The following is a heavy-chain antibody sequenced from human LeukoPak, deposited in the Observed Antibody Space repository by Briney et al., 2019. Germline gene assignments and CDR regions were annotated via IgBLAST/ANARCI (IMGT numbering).Heavy chain of an antibody. V-gene: IGHV4-34*01. CDR3: ARTYYYDSSGYYSDYYYYGMDV. CDR2: IDHSGST. Sequence: ASETLSLTCAVYGGSFSGFYWNWIRQPPGKGLEWIGEIDHSGSTNYNPSLKSRVTISVDRANDQFSLKLSSVTAADTAVYYCARTYYYDSSGYYSDYYYYGMDVWGQGTTVTVSS. J-gene: IGHJ6*02. CDR1: GGSFSGFY. D-gene: IGHD3-22*01.